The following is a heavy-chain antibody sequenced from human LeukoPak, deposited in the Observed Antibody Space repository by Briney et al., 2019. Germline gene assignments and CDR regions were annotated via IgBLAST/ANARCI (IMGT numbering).Heavy chain of an antibody. Sequence: GGSLRLSCAASGFTFSSYEMNWVRQAPGKGLEWVSYISSSGSTIYYADSVKGRFTISRDNTKNSLYLQMNSLRAEDTAVYYCASTGYYYGSGSYYGWARFDYWGQGTLSPSPQ. CDR3: ASTGYYYGSGSYYGWARFDY. V-gene: IGHV3-48*03. CDR1: GFTFSSYE. D-gene: IGHD3-10*01. CDR2: ISSSGSTI. J-gene: IGHJ4*02.